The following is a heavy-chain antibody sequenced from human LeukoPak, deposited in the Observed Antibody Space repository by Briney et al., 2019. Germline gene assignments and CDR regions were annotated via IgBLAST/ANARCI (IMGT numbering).Heavy chain of an antibody. D-gene: IGHD3-22*01. CDR3: ARERVGFDSSGRGPRFDC. CDR1: GGSISNYY. J-gene: IGHJ4*02. V-gene: IGHV4-4*07. CDR2: IYSSGIT. Sequence: SETLSLTCTVSGGSISNYYWSWIRQPAGKGLEWIGRIYSSGITNYNLSLSSRVTISVDMSKNQSSLRLRSVTAADTAVYFCARERVGFDSSGRGPRFDCWGQGTLVTVSS.